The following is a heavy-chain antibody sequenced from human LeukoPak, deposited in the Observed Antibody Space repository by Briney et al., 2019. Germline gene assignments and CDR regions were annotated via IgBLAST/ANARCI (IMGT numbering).Heavy chain of an antibody. CDR2: IYYSGST. Sequence: SETLSLTCTVSGGSINGYYWSWIRQPPGKGLEWIGYIYYSGSTNYNPSLKSRVTISVDTSQNQFSLKLSSVTAADTAVYYCARRLRRTHYFDYWGQGTLVTVSS. J-gene: IGHJ4*02. CDR1: GGSINGYY. D-gene: IGHD1/OR15-1a*01. V-gene: IGHV4-59*08. CDR3: ARRLRRTHYFDY.